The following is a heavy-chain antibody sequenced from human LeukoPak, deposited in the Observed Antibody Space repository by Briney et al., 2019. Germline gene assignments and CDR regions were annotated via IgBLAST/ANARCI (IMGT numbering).Heavy chain of an antibody. CDR3: ARHPSAVAGKTFDC. CDR1: GDSMTTFY. J-gene: IGHJ4*02. Sequence: SETLSLTCTVSGDSMTTFYWSWIRQPPGKGLEWIGYTFYSGSTNYNPSLKSRVTISVDTSKNQFSLKLTSVTAADTAVYYCARHPSAVAGKTFDCWGQGALVTVSS. D-gene: IGHD6-19*01. CDR2: TFYSGST. V-gene: IGHV4-59*08.